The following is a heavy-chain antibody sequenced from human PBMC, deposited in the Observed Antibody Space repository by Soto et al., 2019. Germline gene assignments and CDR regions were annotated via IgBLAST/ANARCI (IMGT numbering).Heavy chain of an antibody. D-gene: IGHD3-3*01. CDR2: IYYSGST. CDR1: GGSISSYD. V-gene: IGHV4-59*08. CDR3: ARYDHYDFWSGYYTGGDHAFDI. Sequence: SETLSLTCTVSGGSISSYDWSWIRQPPGKGLEWIGYIYYSGSTNYNPSLKSRVTISVDTSKNQFSLKLSSVTAADTAVYYCARYDHYDFWSGYYTGGDHAFDIWGQGTMVTVSS. J-gene: IGHJ3*02.